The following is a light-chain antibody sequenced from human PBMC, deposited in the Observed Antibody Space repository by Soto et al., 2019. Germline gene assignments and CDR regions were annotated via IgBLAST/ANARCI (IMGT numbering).Light chain of an antibody. CDR1: SSKIGAGYD. V-gene: IGLV1-40*01. CDR2: GNS. J-gene: IGLJ3*02. CDR3: QSYDSSLSGV. Sequence: QSVLTQPPSVSGAPGQRVTISCTGSSSKIGAGYDVHWYQQLPGTVHKLLIYGNSNRPSGVPDRFSGSKSGTSASLAITGLQAEDEADYYCQSYDSSLSGVFGGGTKLTVL.